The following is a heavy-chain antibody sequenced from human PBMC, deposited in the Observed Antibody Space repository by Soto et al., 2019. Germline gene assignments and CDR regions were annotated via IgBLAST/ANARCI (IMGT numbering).Heavy chain of an antibody. CDR1: GYTFTSYG. CDR2: ISAYNGNT. V-gene: IGHV1-18*01. CDR3: ARDLERYGSGSYEAYYYYYYMDV. D-gene: IGHD3-10*01. Sequence: ASVNVSCKASGYTFTSYGISWVRQAPGQGLEWMGWISAYNGNTNYAQKLQGRVTMTTDTSTSTAYMELRSLRSDDTAVYYCARDLERYGSGSYEAYYYYYYMDVWGKGTTVTVSS. J-gene: IGHJ6*03.